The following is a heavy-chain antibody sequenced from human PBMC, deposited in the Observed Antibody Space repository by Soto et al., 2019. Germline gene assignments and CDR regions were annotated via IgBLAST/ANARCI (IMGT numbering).Heavy chain of an antibody. Sequence: SETLSLTCTVSGGSINGFYWSWIRQPPGKGLEWIGYGYYSGSTNYNPSLKSRVTISIDTSKNQFSLNVSSITAADTAVYYCARGLGSHYFYMDVWAKGTTVTVSS. CDR3: ARGLGSHYFYMDV. CDR2: GYYSGST. CDR1: GGSINGFY. J-gene: IGHJ6*03. V-gene: IGHV4-59*08.